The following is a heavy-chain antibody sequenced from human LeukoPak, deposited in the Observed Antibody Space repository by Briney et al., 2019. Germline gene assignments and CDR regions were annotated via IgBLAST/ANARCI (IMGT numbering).Heavy chain of an antibody. CDR3: ARQTRYCSSTSCPFDY. J-gene: IGHJ4*02. V-gene: IGHV4-59*08. CDR1: GGSITSYY. D-gene: IGHD2-2*01. CDR2: IYYSGST. Sequence: PSETLSLTCTVSGGSITSYYWSWIRQPPGKGLEWVGYIYYSGSTDYNPSLKSRVTILVDTSKNQFSLKVSSVTAADTAVYYCARQTRYCSSTSCPFDYWGQGALVTVSS.